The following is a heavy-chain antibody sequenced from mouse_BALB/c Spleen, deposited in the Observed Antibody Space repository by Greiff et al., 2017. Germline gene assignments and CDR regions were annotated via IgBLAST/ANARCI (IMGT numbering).Heavy chain of an antibody. V-gene: IGHV5-9-4*01. CDR1: GFTFSSYA. D-gene: IGHD2-4*01. CDR3: ARDDYALAWFAY. CDR2: ISSGGSYT. J-gene: IGHJ3*01. Sequence: EVQRVESGGGLVKPGGSLKLSCAASGFTFSSYAMSWVRQSPEKRLEWVAEISSGGSYTYYPDTVTGRFTISRDNAKNTLYLEMSSLRSEDTAMYYCARDDYALAWFAYWGQGTLVTVSA.